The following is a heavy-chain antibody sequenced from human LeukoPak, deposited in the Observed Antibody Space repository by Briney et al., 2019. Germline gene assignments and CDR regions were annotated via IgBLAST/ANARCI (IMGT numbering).Heavy chain of an antibody. CDR3: AREGSGDYFDY. Sequence: PGGSLRLSCAASEFTFSNYAMNWVRQAPGKGLEWVAVISFDGSNKFYADSVKGRFTISRDNSKNTLYLQMNSLRAEDTAVYYCAREGSGDYFDYWGQGTLVTVSS. CDR1: EFTFSNYA. CDR2: ISFDGSNK. J-gene: IGHJ4*02. V-gene: IGHV3-30-3*01. D-gene: IGHD4-17*01.